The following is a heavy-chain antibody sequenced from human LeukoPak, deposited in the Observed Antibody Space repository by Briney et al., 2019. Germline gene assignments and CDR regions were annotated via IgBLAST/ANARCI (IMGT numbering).Heavy chain of an antibody. V-gene: IGHV3-9*01. D-gene: IGHD3-16*01. CDR1: GFTFDDYA. CDR2: ISWNSGSI. J-gene: IGHJ3*02. CDR3: ARDQSYVWGSRLPILTDDAFDI. Sequence: PGGSLRLSCAASGFTFDDYAMHWVRQAPGKGLEWVSGISWNSGSIGYADSVKGRFTISRDNAKNSLYLQMNSLRAEDTAVYYCARDQSYVWGSRLPILTDDAFDIWGQGTMVTVSS.